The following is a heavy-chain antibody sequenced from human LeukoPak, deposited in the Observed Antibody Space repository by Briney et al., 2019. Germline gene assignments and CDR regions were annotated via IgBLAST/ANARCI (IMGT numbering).Heavy chain of an antibody. CDR1: GFTFSSYA. J-gene: IGHJ4*02. Sequence: GGSLRLSCAASGFTFSSYAMSWIRQAPGKGLEWVSAISGSGGSTYYADSVKGRFTISRDNSKNTLYLQMNSLRAEDTAVYYCARDWYHAIDYWGQGTLVTVSS. CDR3: ARDWYHAIDY. V-gene: IGHV3-23*01. D-gene: IGHD2-2*01. CDR2: ISGSGGST.